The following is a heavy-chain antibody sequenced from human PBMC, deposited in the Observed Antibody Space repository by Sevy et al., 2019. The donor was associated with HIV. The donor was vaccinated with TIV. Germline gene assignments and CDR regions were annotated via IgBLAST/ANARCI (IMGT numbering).Heavy chain of an antibody. CDR1: GFTFRNAW. CDR2: IVNDPDGGTT. V-gene: IGHV3-15*04. J-gene: IGHJ6*02. D-gene: IGHD5-18*01. CDR3: STDIVVQSGYSYDFSRINPDFSHNSGADV. Sequence: GGSLRLSCLASGFTFRNAWMTWVRQVPGKGLEWVGRIVNDPDGGTTDYAAPVKGRFIISRDDSKNTLYLQMNSLKTEDTAVYYCSTDIVVQSGYSYDFSRINPDFSHNSGADVWGQGTTVTVSS.